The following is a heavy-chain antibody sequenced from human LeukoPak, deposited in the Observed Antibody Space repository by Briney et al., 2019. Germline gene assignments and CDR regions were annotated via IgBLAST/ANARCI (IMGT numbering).Heavy chain of an antibody. CDR1: GGSISSSSYY. J-gene: IGHJ6*02. V-gene: IGHV4-39*01. CDR2: IYYSGST. D-gene: IGHD3-10*01. CDR3: ARGSGSYYGMDV. Sequence: PSETLSLTCNVSGGSISSSSYYWGWIRQPPGKGLEWIGSIYYSGSTYYNPSLKSRVTISVDTSKNQFSLKLSSVTAADTAVYYCARGSGSYYGMDVWGQGTTVTVSS.